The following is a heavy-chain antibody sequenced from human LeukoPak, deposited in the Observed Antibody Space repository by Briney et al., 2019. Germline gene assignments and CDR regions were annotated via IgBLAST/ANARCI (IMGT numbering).Heavy chain of an antibody. D-gene: IGHD3-22*01. CDR2: INWNGGST. V-gene: IGHV3-20*04. J-gene: IGHJ4*02. CDR3: ARVIQYYYDSKGYFDY. Sequence: GGSLRLSCAASGFTFDDYGMSWVRQAPGKGLEWVSGINWNGGSTGYADSVKGRFTISRDNAKNSLYLQMNSLRAEDTALYYCARVIQYYYDSKGYFDYWGQGTVVTVSS. CDR1: GFTFDDYG.